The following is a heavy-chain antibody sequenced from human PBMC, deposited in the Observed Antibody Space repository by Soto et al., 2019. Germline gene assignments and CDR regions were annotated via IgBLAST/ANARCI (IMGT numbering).Heavy chain of an antibody. J-gene: IGHJ4*02. V-gene: IGHV3-7*01. CDR3: ARYDFWSGYNPPLDY. CDR1: GFTFSSYW. Sequence: EVQLVESGGGLVQPGGSLRLSCAASGFTFSSYWMSWVRQAPGKGLEWVANIKQDGSEKYYVDSVKGRFTISRDNAKNSLYLQMNSLRAEDTAVYYCARYDFWSGYNPPLDYWGQGTLDTVSS. CDR2: IKQDGSEK. D-gene: IGHD3-3*01.